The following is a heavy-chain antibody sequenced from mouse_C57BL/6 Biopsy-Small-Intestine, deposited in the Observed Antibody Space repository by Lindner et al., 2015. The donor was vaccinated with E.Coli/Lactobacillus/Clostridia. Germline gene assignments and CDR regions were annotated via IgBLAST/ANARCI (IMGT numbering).Heavy chain of an antibody. CDR3: ARDDGTTSAFDI. CDR2: INPNSGDT. D-gene: IGHD2-1*01. J-gene: IGHJ1*01. V-gene: IGHV1-84*02. Sequence: ISWVRQAPGQGLEWMGWINPNSGDTNYAKNLQGRVTVTIDTSTTTAYMELRSLRSDDTAVYYCARDDGTTSAFDIWGQGTTVTVSS.